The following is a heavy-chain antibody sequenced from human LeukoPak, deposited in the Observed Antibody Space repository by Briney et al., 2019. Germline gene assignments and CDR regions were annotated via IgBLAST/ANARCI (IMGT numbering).Heavy chain of an antibody. D-gene: IGHD3-10*01. CDR1: GGSFSNYY. J-gene: IGHJ5*02. CDR3: ARRVMVRGVTRGGWFDP. V-gene: IGHV4-34*01. CDR2: ISHSGST. Sequence: PSETLSLTCAVYGGSFSNYYWSWIRQPPGKGLEWIGEISHSGSTNYNPSLKSRVTISVDTSKNQFSLKLSSVTAADTAVYYCARRVMVRGVTRGGWFDPWGQGTLVTVSS.